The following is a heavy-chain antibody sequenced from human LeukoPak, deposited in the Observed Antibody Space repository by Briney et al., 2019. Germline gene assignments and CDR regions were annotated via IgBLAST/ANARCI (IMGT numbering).Heavy chain of an antibody. J-gene: IGHJ5*02. CDR1: GGSFSGYY. D-gene: IGHD5-12*01. V-gene: IGHV4-34*01. CDR2: INHSGST. Sequence: PSETLSLTCAVYGGSFSGYYWSWIRQPPGEGLEWIGEINHSGSTNYNPSLKSRVTISVDTSKNQFSLKLSSVTAADTAVYYCARGSSYGAGWFDPWGQGTLVTVSS. CDR3: ARGSSYGAGWFDP.